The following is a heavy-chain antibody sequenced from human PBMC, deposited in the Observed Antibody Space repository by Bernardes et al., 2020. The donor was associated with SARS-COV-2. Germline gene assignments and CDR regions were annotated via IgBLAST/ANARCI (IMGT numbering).Heavy chain of an antibody. Sequence: ASVKVSCKASGYTFTSYHIHWVRQAPGQGLEWMGIINPSRSVTTYAQNFQGRVTLTRDTSTNTAYMELSGLTSEDTAVYYCAGGTIGLPDDYWGQGTLVTVSS. CDR2: INPSRSVT. D-gene: IGHD1-26*01. J-gene: IGHJ4*02. V-gene: IGHV1-46*01. CDR1: GYTFTSYH. CDR3: AGGTIGLPDDY.